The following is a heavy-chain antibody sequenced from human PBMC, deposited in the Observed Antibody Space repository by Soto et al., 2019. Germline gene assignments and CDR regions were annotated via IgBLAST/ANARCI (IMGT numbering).Heavy chain of an antibody. Sequence: QVQLVQSGAEVKKPGASVKVSCKASGYTFTDFHIHWGRQAPGQGLEWVGWVNPYSGATASAQKFQGRVTMTSDTSIITAYMELSSLTSDDTAVYYCARGGQLVDYWGQGTLVTVSS. V-gene: IGHV1-2*02. CDR1: GYTFTDFH. CDR3: ARGGQLVDY. J-gene: IGHJ4*02. D-gene: IGHD6-6*01. CDR2: VNPYSGAT.